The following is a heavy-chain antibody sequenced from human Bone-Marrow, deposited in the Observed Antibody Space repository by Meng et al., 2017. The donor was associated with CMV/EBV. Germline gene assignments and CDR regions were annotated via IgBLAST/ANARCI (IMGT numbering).Heavy chain of an antibody. D-gene: IGHD6-13*01. CDR3: AKDRGKQPSPRGY. CDR2: IRYDGSNK. J-gene: IGHJ4*02. V-gene: IGHV3-30*02. CDR1: GFTFSSYG. Sequence: GESLKISCAASGFTFSSYGMHWVRQAPGKGLEWVAFIRYDGSNKYYADSVKGRFTISRDNSKNTLYLQMNSLRAEDTAVYYCAKDRGKQPSPRGYWGQGTLVTVSS.